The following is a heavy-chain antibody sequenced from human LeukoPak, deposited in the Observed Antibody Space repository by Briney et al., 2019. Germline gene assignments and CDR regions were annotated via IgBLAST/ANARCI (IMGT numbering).Heavy chain of an antibody. CDR2: INNDGSYT. V-gene: IGHV3-74*01. CDR1: GFTFSNYW. D-gene: IGHD2/OR15-2a*01. J-gene: IGHJ3*02. Sequence: GGSLRLSCVVPGFTFSNYWMHWVRQAPGKGLVWVSRINNDGSYTDYADSVKGRFTISRDNSKNTVYLQMNSLRAEDTALYYCAKDAGSYFATDPFDIWGPGTLVTVSS. CDR3: AKDAGSYFATDPFDI.